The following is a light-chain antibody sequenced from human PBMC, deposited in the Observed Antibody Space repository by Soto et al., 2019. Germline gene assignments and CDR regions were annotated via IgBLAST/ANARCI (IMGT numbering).Light chain of an antibody. CDR2: SAS. Sequence: EVVLTQSPGTLSLSPGERVTLSCRASQSVASSYLAWYQQKPGRAPRLLFYSASSRATGIPDRFSGSGSGTDFTLTISRLEPEDFAVYYCQHYGASPYTFGQGTELEIK. J-gene: IGKJ2*01. CDR3: QHYGASPYT. V-gene: IGKV3-20*01. CDR1: QSVASSY.